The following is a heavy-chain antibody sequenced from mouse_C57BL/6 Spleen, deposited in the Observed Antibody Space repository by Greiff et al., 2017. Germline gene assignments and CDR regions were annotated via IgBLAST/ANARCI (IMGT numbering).Heavy chain of an antibody. CDR3: ARSPLYGSSYQFAY. V-gene: IGHV1-42*01. D-gene: IGHD1-1*01. Sequence: VQLQQSGPELVKPGASVKISCKASGYSFTGYYLNWVKQSPDKSLEWIGAINPSTGGTTYTQKLKAKATLTVDKSSSTAYMQFKSLTSEDSAVYYCARSPLYGSSYQFAYWGQGTLVTVSA. CDR2: INPSTGGT. CDR1: GYSFTGYY. J-gene: IGHJ3*01.